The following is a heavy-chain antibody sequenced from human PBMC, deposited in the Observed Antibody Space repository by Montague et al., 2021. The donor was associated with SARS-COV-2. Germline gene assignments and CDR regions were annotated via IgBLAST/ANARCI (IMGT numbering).Heavy chain of an antibody. D-gene: IGHD3-22*01. CDR3: ARGRFYYDSGELGS. J-gene: IGHJ5*02. CDR1: GGSTNNYY. Sequence: SETLSFTCTVSGGSTNNYYWSWIRQPAGKGLEWIGRIHASGISTYNPSLETRVTMSVDTSKNQFSLKLSSVTAADTAVYYCARGRFYYDSGELGSWGQETLVTVSS. V-gene: IGHV4-4*07. CDR2: IHASGIS.